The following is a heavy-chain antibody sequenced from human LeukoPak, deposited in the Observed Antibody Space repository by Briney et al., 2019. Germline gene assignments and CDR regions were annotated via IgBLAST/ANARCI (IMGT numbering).Heavy chain of an antibody. Sequence: GESLKISCQGSGYSFKNYWIAWVRQMPGKGLEWMGIIYPGDSKTIYNPSFQGQVTISADKSISTAYLQWSSLKASDTAKYYCARQGFVASYGVDVWGQGTTVTVSS. CDR1: GYSFKNYW. CDR3: ARQGFVASYGVDV. J-gene: IGHJ6*02. V-gene: IGHV5-51*01. CDR2: IYPGDSKT.